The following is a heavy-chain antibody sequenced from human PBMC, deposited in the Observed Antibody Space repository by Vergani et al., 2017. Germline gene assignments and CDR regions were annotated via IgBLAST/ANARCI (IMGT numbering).Heavy chain of an antibody. CDR2: INTGNGNT. J-gene: IGHJ6*02. CDR3: ARGETPPYYYYGMDV. Sequence: QVQLVQSGAEVKKPGASVKVSCKASGYTFTSYAMHWVRQAPGQRLEWMGWINTGNGNTKYSQKFQGRVTITRDTSASTAYMELSSLRSEDTAVYYCARGETPPYYYYGMDVWGQGTTVTVSS. CDR1: GYTFTSYA. V-gene: IGHV1-3*04.